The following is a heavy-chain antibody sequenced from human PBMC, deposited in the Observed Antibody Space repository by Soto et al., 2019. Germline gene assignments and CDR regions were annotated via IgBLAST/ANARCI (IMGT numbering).Heavy chain of an antibody. Sequence: SETLSPTCTVSGGSISSGGYYWSWIRQHPWKGLEWIGYIYYSGSTYYNPSLKSRVTISVDTSKNQFSLKLSSVTAADTAVYYCARVPVEYNWFDPWGQGTLVTVSS. CDR3: ARVPVEYNWFDP. CDR1: GGSISSGGYY. CDR2: IYYSGST. D-gene: IGHD2-15*01. V-gene: IGHV4-31*03. J-gene: IGHJ5*02.